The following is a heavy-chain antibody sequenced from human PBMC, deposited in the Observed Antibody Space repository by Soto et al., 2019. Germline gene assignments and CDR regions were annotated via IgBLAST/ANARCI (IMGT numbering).Heavy chain of an antibody. J-gene: IGHJ6*02. Sequence: QVQLQQWGAGLLKPSETLSLTCAVYGGSFSGYYWTWIRQPPGKGLEWIGEINHSGTINLNPSLKSRLTISLDTSKKHFSLKLSSVTDADTAAYYCARADRTLVTSYSLDVWGQGTTVTVSS. D-gene: IGHD2-21*02. V-gene: IGHV4-34*01. CDR1: GGSFSGYY. CDR3: ARADRTLVTSYSLDV. CDR2: INHSGTI.